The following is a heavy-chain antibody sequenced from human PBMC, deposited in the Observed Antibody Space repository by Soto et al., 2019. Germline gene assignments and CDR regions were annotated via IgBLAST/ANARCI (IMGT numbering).Heavy chain of an antibody. V-gene: IGHV1-18*01. CDR2: ISAYNGNT. Sequence: ASVKVSCKASGYTFTNYGITWVRQAPGQGLEWMGWISAYNGNTNYAQKLQGRVTMTTDTSTSTAYMELRSLRSDDTAVYYCARAKFSGGSYSWHYYYGMDVWGQGTTVTVSS. J-gene: IGHJ6*02. CDR1: GYTFTNYG. CDR3: ARAKFSGGSYSWHYYYGMDV. D-gene: IGHD1-26*01.